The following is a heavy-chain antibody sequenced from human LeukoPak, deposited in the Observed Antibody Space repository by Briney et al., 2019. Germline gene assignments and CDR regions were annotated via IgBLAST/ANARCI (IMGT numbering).Heavy chain of an antibody. V-gene: IGHV3-7*01. J-gene: IGHJ3*02. CDR3: ARDRSGSYYGIGAFDI. CDR1: GFTFSSYW. D-gene: IGHD1-26*01. Sequence: GGSLRLSCAASGFTFSSYWMSWVRQAPGKGLEWVANIKQDGSEKYYVDSVKGRFTISRDNAKNSLYLQMNSLRAEDTAVYYCARDRSGSYYGIGAFDIWGQGTMVTVSS. CDR2: IKQDGSEK.